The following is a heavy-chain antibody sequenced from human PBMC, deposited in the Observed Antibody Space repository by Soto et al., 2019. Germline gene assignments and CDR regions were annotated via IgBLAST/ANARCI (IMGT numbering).Heavy chain of an antibody. CDR1: GYTFTSYD. V-gene: IGHV1-8*01. D-gene: IGHD3-3*01. CDR2: MNPNSGNT. CDR3: ARVRYYDFWSGYSSPRYYYYYMVV. Sequence: ASVKVSCKASGYTFTSYDINWVRQATGQGLEWMGWMNPNSGNTGYAQKFQGRVTMTRNTSISTAYMELSSLRSEDTAVYYCARVRYYDFWSGYSSPRYYYYYMVVWGKGTTVTVSS. J-gene: IGHJ6*03.